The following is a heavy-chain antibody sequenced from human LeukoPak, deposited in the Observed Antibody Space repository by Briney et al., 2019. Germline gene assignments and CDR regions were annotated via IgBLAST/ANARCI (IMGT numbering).Heavy chain of an antibody. J-gene: IGHJ5*02. CDR2: ISAYNGNT. CDR1: GYTFTSYG. Sequence: GASVKVSCKASGYTFTSYGISWVRQAPGQGLEWMGWISAYNGNTNYAQKLQGRVTMTTDTSTSTAYMELRSLRSDDTAVYYCARDQPQDPTSQYQPLGWFDPWGQGTLVTVSS. V-gene: IGHV1-18*01. CDR3: ARDQPQDPTSQYQPLGWFDP. D-gene: IGHD2-2*01.